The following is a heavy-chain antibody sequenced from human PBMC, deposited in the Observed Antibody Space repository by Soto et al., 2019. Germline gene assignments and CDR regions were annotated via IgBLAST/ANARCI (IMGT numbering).Heavy chain of an antibody. CDR2: ISGSTI. CDR3: ARDIRCISNSCPLAPNWFDP. CDR1: GFTFSSFA. V-gene: IGHV3-21*04. D-gene: IGHD2-2*01. Sequence: PGGSLRLSCAASGFTFSSFAMSWVRQAPGKGLEWVSTISGSTIYYADSVKGRFTISRDNAKNSLYLQMNSLRAEDTAVYYCARDIRCISNSCPLAPNWFDPWGQGTLVTVSS. J-gene: IGHJ5*02.